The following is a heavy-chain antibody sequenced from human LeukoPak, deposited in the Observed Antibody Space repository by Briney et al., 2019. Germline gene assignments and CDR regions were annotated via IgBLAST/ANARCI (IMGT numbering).Heavy chain of an antibody. CDR1: GFIFSNYW. D-gene: IGHD6-19*01. Sequence: PGGSLRLSCAASGFIFSNYWMSWVRQAPGKGLEWVASIKQDGSEKFYVDSVKGRFTISRDNAKNSLYLQMDSLRAEDTAMYYCASAVHDSSGWYYFDYWGQGTLVTVSS. J-gene: IGHJ4*02. CDR3: ASAVHDSSGWYYFDY. V-gene: IGHV3-7*01. CDR2: IKQDGSEK.